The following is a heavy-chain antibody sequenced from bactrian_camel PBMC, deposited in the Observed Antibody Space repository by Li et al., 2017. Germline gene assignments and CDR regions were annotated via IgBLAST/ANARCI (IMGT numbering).Heavy chain of an antibody. CDR1: GFTFSAYH. V-gene: IGHV3S31*01. D-gene: IGHD2*01. CDR2: INIGGDDT. J-gene: IGHJ4*01. Sequence: QLVESGGGLVQPGGSLRLSCGASGFTFSAYHGSWIRQAPGKGPEWISSINIGGDDTYYAGSMRGRFTISRDNAKNTLYLQLNSLKNEDTAIYYCSNVFWGHFPGSPRGSGTQVTVS.